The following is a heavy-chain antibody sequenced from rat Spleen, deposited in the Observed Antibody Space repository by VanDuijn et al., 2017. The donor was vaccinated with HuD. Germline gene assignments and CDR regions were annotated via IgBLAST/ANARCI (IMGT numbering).Heavy chain of an antibody. CDR2: IWAGGST. V-gene: IGHV2-72*01. CDR3: ARLRTSPFYFDY. CDR1: GFSLTSNG. J-gene: IGHJ2*01. Sequence: QVQLKESGPGLMQPSETLSLTCTVSGFSLTSNGVGWVRQPLGKGLMWMGTIWAGGSTNYNSAVQSRLSINRDTSKNQVFLKMDSLRPEDTGTYYCARLRTSPFYFDYWGQGVMVTVSS. D-gene: IGHD3-8*01.